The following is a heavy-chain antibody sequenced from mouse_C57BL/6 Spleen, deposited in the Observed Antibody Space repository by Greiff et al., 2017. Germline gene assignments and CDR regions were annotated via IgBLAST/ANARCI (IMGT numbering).Heavy chain of an antibody. J-gene: IGHJ2*01. Sequence: VQLKESGAELVRPGASVKLSCTASGFNIKDDYMHWVKQRPEQGLEWIGWIDPENGDTEYASKFQGKATITADTSSNTAYLQLIRLTSDDAAVYSCTTATVVATPDYWGQGTTLTVSS. CDR3: TTATVVATPDY. CDR2: IDPENGDT. V-gene: IGHV14-4*01. D-gene: IGHD1-1*01. CDR1: GFNIKDDY.